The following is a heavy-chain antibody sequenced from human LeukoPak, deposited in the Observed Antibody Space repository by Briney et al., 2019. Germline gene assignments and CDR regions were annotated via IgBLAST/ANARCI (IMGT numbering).Heavy chain of an antibody. CDR1: GFTFSSYA. CDR2: ISYDGSNK. CDR3: ARDRGANRIAAAGMIY. J-gene: IGHJ4*02. V-gene: IGHV3-30-3*01. Sequence: GGSLRLSCAASGFTFSSYAMHWVRQAPGKGLEWVAVISYDGSNKYYADSVKGRFTISRDNSKNTLYLQMNSLRAEDTAVYYCARDRGANRIAAAGMIYWGQGTLVTVSS. D-gene: IGHD6-13*01.